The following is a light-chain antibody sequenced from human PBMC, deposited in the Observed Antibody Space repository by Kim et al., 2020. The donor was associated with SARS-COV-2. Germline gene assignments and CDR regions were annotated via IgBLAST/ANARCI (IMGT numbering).Light chain of an antibody. J-gene: IGLJ3*02. CDR2: DVS. Sequence: SITITCTGTSSDVGGYNYVSWYQQHPGNAPKRKIYDVSNRPSGVSNRFSGSKSGNTASLTISGLQAEDEADYYCSSYTSSSTLEVFGGGTQLTVL. CDR3: SSYTSSSTLEV. CDR1: SSDVGGYNY. V-gene: IGLV2-14*03.